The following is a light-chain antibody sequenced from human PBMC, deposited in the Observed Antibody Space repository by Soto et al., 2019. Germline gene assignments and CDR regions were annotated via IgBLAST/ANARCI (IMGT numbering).Light chain of an antibody. CDR1: QNISSY. Sequence: EIVLTQSPATLSLSPGKRATLSCRASQNISSYLIWYQQKPGQAPRLLIYDVSNRDTGIQARFSGSGSGTDFTLTISRLEPEDFAVDYCQQHGTSTITFGQGTRLEIK. CDR3: QQHGTSTIT. CDR2: DVS. J-gene: IGKJ5*01. V-gene: IGKV3-11*01.